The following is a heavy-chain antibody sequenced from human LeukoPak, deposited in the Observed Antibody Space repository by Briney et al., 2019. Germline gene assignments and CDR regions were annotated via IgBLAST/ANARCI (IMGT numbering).Heavy chain of an antibody. Sequence: GGSLRLSCAASGFTFSSSSTSWVRQAPGKGLEWVSAITDAVGRTHYADSVKGRFTISSDNSKNTVYLQMNSLRPEDMAVYYCAKEIFSGLLYIDYWGQGTLVTVSS. J-gene: IGHJ4*02. CDR1: GFTFSSSS. CDR2: ITDAVGRT. D-gene: IGHD5-12*01. V-gene: IGHV3-23*01. CDR3: AKEIFSGLLYIDY.